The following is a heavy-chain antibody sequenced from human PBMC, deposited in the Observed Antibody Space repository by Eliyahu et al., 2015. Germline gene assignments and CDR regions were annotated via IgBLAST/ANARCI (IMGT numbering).Heavy chain of an antibody. Sequence: AAGKGLEWVSSISSSSSYIYYADSVKGRFTISRDNAKNSLYLQMNSLRAEDTAVYYCARDVEVAATPGGSKYYYYYYGMDVWGQGTTVTVSS. V-gene: IGHV3-21*01. CDR3: ARDVEVAATPGGSKYYYYYYGMDV. D-gene: IGHD2-15*01. J-gene: IGHJ6*02. CDR2: ISSSSSYI.